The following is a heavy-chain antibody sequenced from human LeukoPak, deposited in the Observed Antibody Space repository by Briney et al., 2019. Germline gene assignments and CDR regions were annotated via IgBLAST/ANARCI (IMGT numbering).Heavy chain of an antibody. J-gene: IGHJ6*03. Sequence: GGSLRLSCAASGFILSNYAMHWVRQAPGKGLEYVSAISSNGGSTYYANSVKGRFTISRDNAKNSLYLQMNSLRAEDTAVYYCARDRDGGWYLYYYYYMDVWGKGTTVTVSS. V-gene: IGHV3-64*01. CDR2: ISSNGGST. CDR1: GFILSNYA. D-gene: IGHD6-19*01. CDR3: ARDRDGGWYLYYYYYMDV.